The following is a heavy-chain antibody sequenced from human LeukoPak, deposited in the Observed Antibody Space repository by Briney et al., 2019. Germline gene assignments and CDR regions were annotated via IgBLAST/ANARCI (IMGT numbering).Heavy chain of an antibody. D-gene: IGHD1-26*01. Sequence: PSETLSLTCTVSRDSISSSNYYWGWIRQPPGKGLEWIGIIYYSGSTNYNPSLKSRVTISVDRSKDQFSLKLSSVTAADTAVYYCARHSSQRWDLDYWGQGTLVTVSS. V-gene: IGHV4-39*01. CDR2: IYYSGST. CDR1: RDSISSSNYY. CDR3: ARHSSQRWDLDY. J-gene: IGHJ4*02.